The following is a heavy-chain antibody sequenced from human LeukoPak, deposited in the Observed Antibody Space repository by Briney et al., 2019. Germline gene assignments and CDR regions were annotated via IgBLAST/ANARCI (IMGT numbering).Heavy chain of an antibody. Sequence: PSETLSLTCTVSGGSISSGDYYWSWIRQPPGKGLEWIGYIYYSGSTYYNPSLKSRVTISVDTSKNQFSLKLSSVTAADTAVYYCARRGSSTSYGMDVWGQGTTVTVSS. J-gene: IGHJ6*02. CDR2: IYYSGST. D-gene: IGHD6-13*01. CDR3: ARRGSSTSYGMDV. V-gene: IGHV4-30-4*01. CDR1: GGSISSGDYY.